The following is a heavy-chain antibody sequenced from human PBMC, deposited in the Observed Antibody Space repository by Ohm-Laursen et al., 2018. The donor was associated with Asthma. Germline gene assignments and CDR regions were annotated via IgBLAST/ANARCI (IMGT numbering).Heavy chain of an antibody. J-gene: IGHJ4*02. CDR2: MYYSGTT. Sequence: GTLSLTCTVSGGSISSYYWSWIRQPPGKGLEWIGYMYYSGTTYYNPSLNSRVAILVDTSKNQFSLKVNSVTAADTAVYYCARGVEYDYDSTGYYLDHWGQGTLVTVSS. V-gene: IGHV4-59*12. D-gene: IGHD3-22*01. CDR3: ARGVEYDYDSTGYYLDH. CDR1: GGSISSYY.